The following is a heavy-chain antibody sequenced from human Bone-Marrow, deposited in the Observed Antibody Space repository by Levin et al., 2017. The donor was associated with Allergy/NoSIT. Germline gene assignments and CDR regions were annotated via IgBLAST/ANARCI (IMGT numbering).Heavy chain of an antibody. J-gene: IGHJ4*02. CDR1: GGTFSNFA. Sequence: ASVKVSCKASGGTFSNFAINWVRQAPGQGLEWMGGIIPIFGTAKYAQKFQGRVTITADESTATAYMELSSLRSEDTAVYYCASQRGSTVEVYFDYWGQGTLVTVSS. V-gene: IGHV1-69*13. D-gene: IGHD2-8*02. CDR3: ASQRGSTVEVYFDY. CDR2: IIPIFGTA.